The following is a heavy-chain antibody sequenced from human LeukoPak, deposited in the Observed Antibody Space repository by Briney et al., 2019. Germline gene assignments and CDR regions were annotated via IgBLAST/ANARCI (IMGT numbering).Heavy chain of an antibody. J-gene: IGHJ4*02. CDR3: TVYCSGGSCYPNGPVDY. CDR2: IRSKANSYAT. CDR1: GFTFSGSA. V-gene: IGHV3-73*01. D-gene: IGHD2-15*01. Sequence: GGSLRLSCAAFGFTFSGSAMHWVRQASGKGLEWVGRIRSKANSYATAYAASVKGRFTISRDDSKNTAYLQMNSLKTEDTAVYYCTVYCSGGSCYPNGPVDYWGQGTLVTVSS.